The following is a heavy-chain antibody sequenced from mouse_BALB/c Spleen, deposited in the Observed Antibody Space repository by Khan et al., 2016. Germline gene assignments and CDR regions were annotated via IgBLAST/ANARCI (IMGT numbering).Heavy chain of an antibody. CDR2: ISYDGSN. Sequence: EVQLQESGPGLVKPSQSLSLTCSVTGYSITSGYYWNCIRQFPGNKLEWMGYISYDGSNDYNPSLKNRISITRDTSKNQFFLKLNSVTTEDTATYCCARGDYFGASPYWYFDVWGAGTTVTVSS. CDR3: ARGDYFGASPYWYFDV. J-gene: IGHJ1*01. CDR1: GYSITSGYY. V-gene: IGHV3-6*02. D-gene: IGHD1-1*02.